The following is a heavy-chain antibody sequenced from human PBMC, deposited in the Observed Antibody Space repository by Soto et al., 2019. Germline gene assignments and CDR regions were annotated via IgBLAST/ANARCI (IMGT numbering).Heavy chain of an antibody. CDR2: IYYSGST. V-gene: IGHV4-59*01. D-gene: IGHD3-16*02. CDR3: ARGDYDYVWGSYRTVWFDP. CDR1: GGSISSYY. Sequence: SETRSLTCTVSGGSISSYYWSWIRQPPGKGLEWIGYIYYSGSTNYNPSLKSRVTISVDTSKNQFSLKLSSVTAADTAVYYCARGDYDYVWGSYRTVWFDPWGQGTLVTVSS. J-gene: IGHJ5*02.